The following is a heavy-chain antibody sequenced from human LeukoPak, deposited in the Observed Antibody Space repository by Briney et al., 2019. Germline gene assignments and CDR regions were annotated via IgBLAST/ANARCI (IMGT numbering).Heavy chain of an antibody. CDR3: ARENSSGYSLDY. D-gene: IGHD3-22*01. V-gene: IGHV4-31*03. CDR2: IYYSGNT. J-gene: IGHJ4*02. Sequence: SETLSLTCTVSGGSISSGGYYWSWIRQHPGKGLEWIGYIYYSGNTYYNPSLKSRVTISVDTSKNQFSLKLSSVTAADTAVYYCARENSSGYSLDYWGQGTLVTVSS. CDR1: GGSISSGGYY.